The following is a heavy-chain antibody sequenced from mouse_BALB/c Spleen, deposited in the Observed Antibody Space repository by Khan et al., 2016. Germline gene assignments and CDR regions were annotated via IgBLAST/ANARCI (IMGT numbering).Heavy chain of an antibody. V-gene: IGHV1S81*02. Sequence: QVQLQQSGAELVKPGASVKLSCKASGYTFTSYYMYWVKQRPGQGLEWIGEINPSNGDTNFNERFKSKATLTVDKSSSTTYMQFSSLTSEDSAVSYCTEAGYDYPFAYWGQGTLVTVSA. CDR1: GYTFTSYY. CDR2: INPSNGDT. J-gene: IGHJ3*01. CDR3: TEAGYDYPFAY. D-gene: IGHD2-4*01.